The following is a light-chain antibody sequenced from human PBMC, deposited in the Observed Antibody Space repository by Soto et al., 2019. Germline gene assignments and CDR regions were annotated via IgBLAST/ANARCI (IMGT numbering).Light chain of an antibody. CDR2: LNSDGSH. CDR1: SGHSSYA. J-gene: IGLJ2*01. CDR3: QTWGTGIVV. Sequence: VLTQSPSASASLGASVKLTCTLSSGHSSYAIAWHQQQPEKGPRYLMKLNSDGSHSKGDGIPDRFSGSNSGAERYLTISSLQSEDEADYYCQTWGTGIVVFGGGTKLTVL. V-gene: IGLV4-69*01.